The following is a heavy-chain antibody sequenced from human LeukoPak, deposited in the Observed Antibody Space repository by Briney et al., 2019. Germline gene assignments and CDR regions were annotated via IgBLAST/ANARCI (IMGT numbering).Heavy chain of an antibody. D-gene: IGHD3-10*01. J-gene: IGHJ6*03. V-gene: IGHV3-53*01. Sequence: GGSLRLSCAASGFTVSSNYMSWVRQAPGKGLEWVSVIYSGGSTYYSDSVKGRFTISRDNSKNTLYLQMNSLRAEDTAVYYCASGSGSYRTPYYYMDVWGTGTTVTVSS. CDR2: IYSGGST. CDR3: ASGSGSYRTPYYYMDV. CDR1: GFTVSSNY.